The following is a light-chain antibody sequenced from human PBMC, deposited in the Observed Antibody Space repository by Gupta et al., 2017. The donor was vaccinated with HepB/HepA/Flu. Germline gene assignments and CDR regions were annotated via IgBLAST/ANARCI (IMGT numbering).Light chain of an antibody. CDR3: QTWGTGFHVV. Sequence: QLVLTQSPSASAPLAASVTLTCPLSSGHSSYAIACTQKPPAKGPRYLMNLNSDGSHSKGDGIPHRFSGSSSGAERYLTISSLQSEDEADYYCQTWGTGFHVVFGGGTKLTVL. V-gene: IGLV4-69*01. J-gene: IGLJ2*01. CDR2: LNSDGSH. CDR1: SGHSSYA.